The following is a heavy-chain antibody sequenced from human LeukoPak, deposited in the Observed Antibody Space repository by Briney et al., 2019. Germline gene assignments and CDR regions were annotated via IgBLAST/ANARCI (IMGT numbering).Heavy chain of an antibody. V-gene: IGHV3-48*01. D-gene: IGHD2-2*02. CDR1: GITFSSYS. J-gene: IGHJ5*02. CDR3: ARDRGLVVVPAAIGWFDP. CDR2: ISSFSGTI. Sequence: GGSLRLSCVASGITFSSYSMNWVRQAPGKGLEWVSYISSFSGTINYADSVKGRFTISRDNAKNSLYLQMNSLRAEDTAVYYCARDRGLVVVPAAIGWFDPWGQGTLVTVSS.